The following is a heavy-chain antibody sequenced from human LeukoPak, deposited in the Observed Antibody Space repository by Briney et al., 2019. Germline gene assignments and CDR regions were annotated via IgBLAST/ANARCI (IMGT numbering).Heavy chain of an antibody. CDR3: AKYSGNYLLDY. CDR2: VPYDGSNR. V-gene: IGHV3-30*02. D-gene: IGHD1-26*01. Sequence: GGSLRLSCAASGFTFSSYGMHWVRQAPGKGLEWVAFVPYDGSNRYYADSVKGRFTISRDNSKNTLYLQMNSLGPEDTAVYYCAKYSGNYLLDYWGQGTLVTVSS. J-gene: IGHJ4*02. CDR1: GFTFSSYG.